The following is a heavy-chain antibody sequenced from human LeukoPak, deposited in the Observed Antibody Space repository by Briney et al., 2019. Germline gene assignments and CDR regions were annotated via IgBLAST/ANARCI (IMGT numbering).Heavy chain of an antibody. CDR2: IYSGGST. CDR3: ARDDPYSSSSVFSY. CDR1: GFTVSTYS. J-gene: IGHJ4*02. V-gene: IGHV3-66*01. Sequence: QAGGSLRLSCAASGFTVSTYSVNWVRQAPGKGLEWVSVIYSGGSTYYADSVKGRFTISRDNSKNTLYLQMNSLRAEDTAVYYCARDDPYSSSSVFSYWGQGTLVTVSS. D-gene: IGHD6-6*01.